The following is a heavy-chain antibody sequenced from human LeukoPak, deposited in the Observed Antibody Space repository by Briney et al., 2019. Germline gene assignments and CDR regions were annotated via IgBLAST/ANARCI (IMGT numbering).Heavy chain of an antibody. CDR1: GCTFSGYY. CDR2: INPNSGGT. CDR3: ARFFSSGWYDY. Sequence: ASVTVTCNASGCTFSGYYMHWLRQPPGQGLEWMGWINPNSGGTNYTQKLQGRVNMNRDTSISTAYMELSRLRSDDTAVYYCARFFSSGWYDYWGQGTLVTVSS. J-gene: IGHJ4*02. D-gene: IGHD6-19*01. V-gene: IGHV1-2*02.